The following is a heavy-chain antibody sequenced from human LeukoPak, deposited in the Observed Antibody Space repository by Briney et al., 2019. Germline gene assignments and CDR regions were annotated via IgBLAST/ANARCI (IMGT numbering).Heavy chain of an antibody. V-gene: IGHV4-34*01. CDR2: INHSGST. CDR1: GGSFSGYY. D-gene: IGHD3-3*01. Sequence: PSETLSLTCAVYGGSFSGYYWSWIRQPPGKGLEWIGEINHSGSTNYNPSLKSRVTISVDTSKNQFSLKLSSVTAADTAVYSCARGLGVVTWRVVGQFDYWGQGTLVTVSS. CDR3: ARGLGVVTWRVVGQFDY. J-gene: IGHJ4*02.